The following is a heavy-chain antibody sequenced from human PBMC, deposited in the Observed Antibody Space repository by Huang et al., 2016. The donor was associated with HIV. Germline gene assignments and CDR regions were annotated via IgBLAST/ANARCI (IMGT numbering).Heavy chain of an antibody. CDR2: SRAASGET. CDR3: ARDPKYHRIGYYRQRRGIDI. CDR1: GYTFTSYG. D-gene: IGHD3-22*01. V-gene: IGHV1-18*01. Sequence: QIQLMQSGPELKQPGASVKVSCKASGYTFTSYGITWVRQAPGQGPAWSGGSRAASGETDYAQKFQGRVTFTTDTSTNIAYMELRSLRSDDTAKYYCARDPKYHRIGYYRQRRGIDIWGQGTMVIVSS. J-gene: IGHJ3*02.